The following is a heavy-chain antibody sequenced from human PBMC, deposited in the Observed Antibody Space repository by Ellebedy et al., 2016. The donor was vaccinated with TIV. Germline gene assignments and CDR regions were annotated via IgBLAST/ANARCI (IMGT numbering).Heavy chain of an antibody. D-gene: IGHD2-2*01. V-gene: IGHV1-18*01. J-gene: IGHJ4*02. Sequence: ASVKVSCXASGYTFTSYGISWVRQAPGQGLEWMGWISAYNGNTNYAQKLQGRVTMTTDTSTSTAYMELRSLRSDDTAVYYCARDKEEYQLLGDIDYWGQGTLVTVSS. CDR2: ISAYNGNT. CDR1: GYTFTSYG. CDR3: ARDKEEYQLLGDIDY.